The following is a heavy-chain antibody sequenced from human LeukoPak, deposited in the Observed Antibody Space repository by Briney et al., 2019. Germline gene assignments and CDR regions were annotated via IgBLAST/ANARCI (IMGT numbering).Heavy chain of an antibody. CDR1: GYTFTTYD. Sequence: ASVKVSCKAAGYTFTTYDITWVRQATGQGLDWMGWMNPKSGNTLYAQKFQGRVTMSRNTSISTAYMELRSLRSDDTAVYYCARDHAAGWELPLNWFDPWGQGTLVTVSS. J-gene: IGHJ5*02. CDR3: ARDHAAGWELPLNWFDP. CDR2: MNPKSGNT. D-gene: IGHD4-23*01. V-gene: IGHV1-8*01.